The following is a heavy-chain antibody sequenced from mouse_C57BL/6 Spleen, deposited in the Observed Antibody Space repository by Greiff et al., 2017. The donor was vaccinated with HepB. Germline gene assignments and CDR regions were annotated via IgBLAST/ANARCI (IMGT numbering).Heavy chain of an antibody. CDR3: ARYGQTPFAY. D-gene: IGHD1-1*02. CDR1: GFNITDYY. CDR2: IDPEDGET. V-gene: IGHV14-2*01. Sequence: EVLLVESGAELVKPGASVKLSCTASGFNITDYYMHWVKQRTEQGLEWIGRIDPEDGETKYAPNFQGKATITADTSSNTAYLQLSSLTSEDTAVYYCARYGQTPFAYWGQGTLVTVSA. J-gene: IGHJ3*01.